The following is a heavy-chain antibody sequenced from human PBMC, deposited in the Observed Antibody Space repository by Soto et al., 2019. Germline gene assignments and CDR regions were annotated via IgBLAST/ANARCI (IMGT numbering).Heavy chain of an antibody. CDR2: IYYSGST. CDR1: GGSISSYY. J-gene: IGHJ4*02. D-gene: IGHD6-13*01. CDR3: ARAPASLYSRSWYYFDF. Sequence: SETLSLTCTVSGGSISSYYWSWIRQPPGKGLEWIGYIYYSGSTNYNPSLKSRVTISVDTSKNQFSLKLSSVTAADTAVYYCARAPASLYSRSWYYFDFWGQGTLVTLSS. V-gene: IGHV4-59*01.